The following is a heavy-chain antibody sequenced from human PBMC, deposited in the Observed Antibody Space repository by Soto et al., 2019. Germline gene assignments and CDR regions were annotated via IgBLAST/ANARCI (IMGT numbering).Heavy chain of an antibody. CDR3: ARVGFIRYSSSHYYYGMDV. CDR2: TYYRSKWYN. J-gene: IGHJ6*02. Sequence: QTLTLTGAISGDSVSSNSAAWNWIRQSTARGLEWLGRTYYRSKWYNDYAVSVKSRITINPDTSKNQFSLQLNSVTPEDTAVYYCARVGFIRYSSSHYYYGMDVWVQRTTVTVSS. CDR1: GDSVSSNSAA. D-gene: IGHD6-19*01. V-gene: IGHV6-1*01.